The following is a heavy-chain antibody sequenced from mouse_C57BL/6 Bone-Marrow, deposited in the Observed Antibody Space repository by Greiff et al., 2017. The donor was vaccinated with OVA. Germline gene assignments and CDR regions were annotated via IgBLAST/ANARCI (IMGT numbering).Heavy chain of an antibody. CDR3: ARRDGYYWYFDV. V-gene: IGHV3-6*01. CDR2: ISYDGST. D-gene: IGHD2-3*01. Sequence: VQLQQSGPGLVKPSPSLSLTCSVTGYSITSGYYWNWIRQFPGNKLEWMGYISYDGSTNYNPSLKNRISITRDTSKNQFFLKLNSVTTEDTATYYCARRDGYYWYFDVWGTGTTVTVSS. CDR1: GYSITSGYY. J-gene: IGHJ1*03.